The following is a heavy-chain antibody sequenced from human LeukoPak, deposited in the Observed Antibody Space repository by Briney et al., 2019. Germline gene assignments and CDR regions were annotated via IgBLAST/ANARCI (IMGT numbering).Heavy chain of an antibody. Sequence: PSETLSLTCAVSDYSISSGYYWGWIRQPPGKGLEWIGTIYHSGSTYYNPSLKSRVTISVDTSKNQFSLKLTSVTAADTAVYYCARVRGYCSSTTCYRYYFDYWGQGTLVTVSS. CDR2: IYHSGST. J-gene: IGHJ4*02. CDR1: DYSISSGYY. CDR3: ARVRGYCSSTTCYRYYFDY. D-gene: IGHD2-2*01. V-gene: IGHV4-38-2*01.